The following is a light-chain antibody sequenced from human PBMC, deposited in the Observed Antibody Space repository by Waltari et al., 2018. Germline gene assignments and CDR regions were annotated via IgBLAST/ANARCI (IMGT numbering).Light chain of an antibody. J-gene: IGKJ1*01. CDR3: QQFHDYPRT. CDR1: QAFNRA. V-gene: IGKV1D-13*01. CDR2: DAS. Sequence: IHLTQSPSSLAASVGDRVTITCRASQAFNRALAWYQQRAGGPPRLLIFDASKLHTGVPSRFIGSASGADFTLTISTLQPEDCATYYCQQFHDYPRTFGQGTKVEI.